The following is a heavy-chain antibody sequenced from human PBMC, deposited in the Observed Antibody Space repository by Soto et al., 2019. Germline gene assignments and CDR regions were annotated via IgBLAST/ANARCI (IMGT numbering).Heavy chain of an antibody. Sequence: GGSLRLSCAASGFTFSSYAMSWVRQAPGKGLEWVSAISGSGGSTYYADSVKGRFTISRDNSKNTLCLQMNSLRAEDTAVYYCAKDREPSGGSFPVSGFDPWGQGTLVTVSS. J-gene: IGHJ5*02. D-gene: IGHD6-19*01. CDR1: GFTFSSYA. CDR3: AKDREPSGGSFPVSGFDP. V-gene: IGHV3-23*01. CDR2: ISGSGGST.